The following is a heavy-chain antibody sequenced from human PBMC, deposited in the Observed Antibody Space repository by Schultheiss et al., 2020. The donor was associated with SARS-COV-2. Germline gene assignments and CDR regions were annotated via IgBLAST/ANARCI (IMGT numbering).Heavy chain of an antibody. CDR1: GGSISSGGYS. J-gene: IGHJ6*02. CDR3: ARGVRGYYYGMDV. V-gene: IGHV4-30-2*03. D-gene: IGHD3-10*01. CDR2: IYYSGST. Sequence: SETLSLTCAVSGGSISSGGYSWSWIRQPPGKGLEWIGSIYYSGSTYYNPSLKSRVTISVDTSKNQFSLKLSSVTAADTAVYYCARGVRGYYYGMDVWGQGTTVTVSS.